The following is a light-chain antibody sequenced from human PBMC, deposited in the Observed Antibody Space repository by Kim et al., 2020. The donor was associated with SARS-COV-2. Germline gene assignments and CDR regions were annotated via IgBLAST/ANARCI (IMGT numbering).Light chain of an antibody. CDR3: SSYTSSSTNYV. CDR1: SSDFGGYNY. V-gene: IGLV2-14*03. CDR2: DVR. Sequence: SITISCTGTSSDFGGYNYVSWYQQHPGKAPKLMIYDVRNRPSGVSNRFSGSKSGNTASLTISGLQAEDEADYYCSSYTSSSTNYVFGTGTKVTVL. J-gene: IGLJ1*01.